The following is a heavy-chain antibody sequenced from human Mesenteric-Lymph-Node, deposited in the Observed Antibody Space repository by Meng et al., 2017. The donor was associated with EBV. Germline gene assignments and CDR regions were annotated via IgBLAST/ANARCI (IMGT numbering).Heavy chain of an antibody. V-gene: IGHV3-11*01. J-gene: IGHJ5*02. CDR2: TSSAGTTI. CDR3: ARSYDSTGYTTS. CDR1: GFTFSDYY. Sequence: QWQLVEAGGGLVKPGGSLRLSCAASGFTFSDYYMSWIRQSPGKGLEWLSYTSSAGTTIYYAESVKGRFTISRDNAKNSLYLQMNSLRAEDTAVYYCARSYDSTGYTTSWGQGTLVTVSS. D-gene: IGHD3-22*01.